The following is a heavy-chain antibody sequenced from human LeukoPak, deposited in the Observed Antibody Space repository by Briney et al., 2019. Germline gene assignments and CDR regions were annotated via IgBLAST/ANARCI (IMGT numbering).Heavy chain of an antibody. D-gene: IGHD4-17*01. CDR3: ARGSPEILRSYYYYYMDV. Sequence: GGSLRLSCAASGFTVSSNYMSWVRQAPGKGLEWVSVIYSGGSTYYADSVKGRFTISRDNSKNTLYLQMNGLRAEDTAVYYRARGSPEILRSYYYYYMDVWGKGTTVTVSS. J-gene: IGHJ6*03. CDR1: GFTVSSNY. CDR2: IYSGGST. V-gene: IGHV3-53*01.